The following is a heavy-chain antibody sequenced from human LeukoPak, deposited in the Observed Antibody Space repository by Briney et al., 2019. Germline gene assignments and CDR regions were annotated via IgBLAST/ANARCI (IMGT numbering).Heavy chain of an antibody. CDR1: GLSFSSFS. CDR2: ISSASLAI. J-gene: IGHJ5*02. CDR3: ARSGHYGAGSYYSLNGFDP. V-gene: IGHV3-48*01. Sequence: GGSLRLSCAPSGLSFSSFSMNWVRQAPGKGLEWVSYISSASLAIYYADSVKGRFTISRDNAKDSLYLQMNSLRAEDTAVYYCARSGHYGAGSYYSLNGFDPWGQGTLVTVSS. D-gene: IGHD3-10*01.